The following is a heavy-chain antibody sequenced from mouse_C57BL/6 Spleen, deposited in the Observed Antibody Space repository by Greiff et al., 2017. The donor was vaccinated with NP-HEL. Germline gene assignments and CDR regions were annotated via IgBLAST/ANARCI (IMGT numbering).Heavy chain of an antibody. D-gene: IGHD1-1*01. Sequence: ESGPGLVKPSQSLSLTCSVTGYSITSGYYWNWIRQFPGNKLEWMGYISYDGSNNYNPSLKNRISITRDTSKNQFFLKLNSVTTEDTATYYCARDGSSPHFDYWGQGTTLTVSS. V-gene: IGHV3-6*01. CDR3: ARDGSSPHFDY. CDR1: GYSITSGYY. J-gene: IGHJ2*01. CDR2: ISYDGSN.